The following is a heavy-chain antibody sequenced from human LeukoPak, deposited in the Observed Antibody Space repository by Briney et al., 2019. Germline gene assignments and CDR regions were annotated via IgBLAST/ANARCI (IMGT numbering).Heavy chain of an antibody. CDR2: INHSGST. J-gene: IGHJ4*02. Sequence: SETLSLTCAVSGGTFSGYYWSWIRQPPGKGLEWIGEINHSGSTNYNPALKSRVTISVDTSTNKFSLKLSSVTAADTAVYYCARGRLRRWLESFAFYYWGQGTLVTVAS. CDR3: ARGRLRRWLESFAFYY. CDR1: GGTFSGYY. D-gene: IGHD5-24*01. V-gene: IGHV4-34*01.